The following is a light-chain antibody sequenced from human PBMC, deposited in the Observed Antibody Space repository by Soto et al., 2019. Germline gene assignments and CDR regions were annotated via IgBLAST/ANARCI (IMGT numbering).Light chain of an antibody. V-gene: IGKV1-5*01. CDR2: DAS. CDR3: QQYNSYWT. J-gene: IGKJ1*01. CDR1: QSIGRW. Sequence: DIQMTQSPSTLSASVGDRVTITCRASQSIGRWLAWYQQKPGTAPKVLIYDASTLKSGVPSRFSGSGSGTDFTLTISSLQPDDFAIYYCQQYNSYWTFGQGTKVEIK.